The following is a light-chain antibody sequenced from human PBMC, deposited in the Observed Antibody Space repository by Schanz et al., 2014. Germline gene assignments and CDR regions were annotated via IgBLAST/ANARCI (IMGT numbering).Light chain of an antibody. CDR2: DVS. Sequence: QSALTQPASVSGSPGQSITISCTGTSSDVGTHNYVSWYQHHPGKAPKLMIYDVSDRPSGVSNRFSGSKSGNTASLTISGLQTEDEADYYCSSYTSSSTLIFGGGTKLTVL. V-gene: IGLV2-14*03. J-gene: IGLJ2*01. CDR1: SSDVGTHNY. CDR3: SSYTSSSTLI.